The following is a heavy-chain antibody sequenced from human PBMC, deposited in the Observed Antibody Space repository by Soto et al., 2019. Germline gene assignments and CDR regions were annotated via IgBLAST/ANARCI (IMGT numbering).Heavy chain of an antibody. V-gene: IGHV3-23*01. D-gene: IGHD6-13*01. CDR2: IRGSGDSM. J-gene: IGHJ4*02. Sequence: EVQLLASGGGLVQPGGSLKLPCVDSGYTFSASAMAWVRQAPGKGLEWVSGIRGSGDSMVYADSVKGRFTISRDNSKNTLFLLINTLTVDDTSLNYCAKSNTTGYIHYLANLGQGTLVTVSS. CDR1: GYTFSASA. CDR3: AKSNTTGYIHYLAN.